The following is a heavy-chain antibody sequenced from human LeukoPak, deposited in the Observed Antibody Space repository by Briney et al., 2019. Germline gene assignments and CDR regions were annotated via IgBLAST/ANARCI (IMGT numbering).Heavy chain of an antibody. CDR3: ARGDDSSGDH. Sequence: GGSLRLSCAVSGFSFSNFWMSWVRQAPGRGLEWVANIHPEGNEKYHVESVKGRFTISRDNTNNLLFLQMNGLRVEDTAVYYCARGDDSSGDHWGQGTLVTVSS. CDR1: GFSFSNFW. CDR2: IHPEGNEK. V-gene: IGHV3-7*04. J-gene: IGHJ4*02. D-gene: IGHD1-1*01.